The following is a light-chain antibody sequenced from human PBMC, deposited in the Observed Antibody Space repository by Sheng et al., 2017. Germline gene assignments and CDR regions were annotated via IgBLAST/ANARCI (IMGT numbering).Light chain of an antibody. V-gene: IGKV3-15*01. CDR3: QQYNVWPPALT. CDR1: QNITTD. CDR2: GAF. J-gene: IGKJ4*01. Sequence: VMTQSPATLSVSPGDRATLSCRASQNITTDLAWYQHKPGQAPRLLIYGAFRRATGIPARFSGTGSGIEFTLSINSLQSEDIAVYYCQQYNVWPPALTFGGGTKVEIK.